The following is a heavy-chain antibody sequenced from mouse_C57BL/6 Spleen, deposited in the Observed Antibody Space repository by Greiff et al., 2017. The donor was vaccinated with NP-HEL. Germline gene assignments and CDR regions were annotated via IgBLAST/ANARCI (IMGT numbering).Heavy chain of an antibody. V-gene: IGHV1-22*01. CDR3: AFDYEDYFDY. CDR1: GYTFTDYN. D-gene: IGHD2-4*01. J-gene: IGHJ2*01. CDR2: INPNNGGT. Sequence: EVQGVESGPELVKPGASVKMSCKASGYTFTDYNMHWVKQSHGKSLEWIGYINPNNGGTSYNQKFKGKATLTVNKSSSTAYMELRSLTSEDSAVYYCAFDYEDYFDYWGQGTTLTVSS.